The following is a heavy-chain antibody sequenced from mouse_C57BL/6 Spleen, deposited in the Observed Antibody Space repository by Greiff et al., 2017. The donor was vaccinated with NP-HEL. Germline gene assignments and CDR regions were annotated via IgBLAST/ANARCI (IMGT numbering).Heavy chain of an antibody. D-gene: IGHD1-1*01. CDR3: ARSPPYYGSSYWYFDV. V-gene: IGHV1-63*01. CDR2: IYPGGGYT. CDR1: GYTFTNYW. Sequence: QVQLKQSGAELVRPGTSVKMSCKASGYTFTNYWIGWAKQRPGHGLEWIGDIYPGGGYTNYNEKFKGKATLTADKSSSTAYMQFSSLTSEDSAIYYCARSPPYYGSSYWYFDVWGTGTTVTVSS. J-gene: IGHJ1*03.